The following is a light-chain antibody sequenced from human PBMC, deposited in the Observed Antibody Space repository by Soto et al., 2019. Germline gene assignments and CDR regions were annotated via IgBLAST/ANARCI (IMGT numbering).Light chain of an antibody. Sequence: IQRTQSPSSLSASVGDRVTITCQASHDIRKYLNWYQQKPGKAPRLLIYDASNMEKGVPSRFTGSGSGTDFILTISSLQPEDIATYYCQQYENFPITFGQGTRLEIK. CDR2: DAS. CDR1: HDIRKY. CDR3: QQYENFPIT. J-gene: IGKJ5*01. V-gene: IGKV1-33*01.